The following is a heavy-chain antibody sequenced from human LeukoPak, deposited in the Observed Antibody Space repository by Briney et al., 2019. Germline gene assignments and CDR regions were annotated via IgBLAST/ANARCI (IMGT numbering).Heavy chain of an antibody. CDR2: IYYSGST. J-gene: IGHJ4*02. Sequence: PSETLSLTCTVSGGSISSSSYYWGWIRQPPGKGLEWIGSIYYSGSTYYNPSLKSRVTISVDTSKNQFSLKLSSVTAADTAVYYCARGARDYYGSGSYYPHFDYWGQGTLVTVSS. CDR3: ARGARDYYGSGSYYPHFDY. V-gene: IGHV4-39*01. CDR1: GGSISSSSYY. D-gene: IGHD3-10*01.